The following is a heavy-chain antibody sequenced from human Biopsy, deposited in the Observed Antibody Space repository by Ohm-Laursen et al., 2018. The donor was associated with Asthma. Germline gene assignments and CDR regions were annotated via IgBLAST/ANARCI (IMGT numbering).Heavy chain of an antibody. J-gene: IGHJ4*02. D-gene: IGHD1-14*01. Sequence: SLRLSCAASGFTFSHYNMNWVRQAPGKGLEWVPSITDTSRYIKYADSVKGRFTISRDNAKNSLYLQMNSLRAEDTAVYYCARAGPELPTELDYWGPGTLVTVSS. V-gene: IGHV3-21*01. CDR2: ITDTSRYI. CDR1: GFTFSHYN. CDR3: ARAGPELPTELDY.